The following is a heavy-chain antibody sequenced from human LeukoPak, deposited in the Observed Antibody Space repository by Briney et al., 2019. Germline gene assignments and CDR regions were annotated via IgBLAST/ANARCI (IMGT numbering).Heavy chain of an antibody. D-gene: IGHD3-22*01. Sequence: SVPVSCKTSAGTFSSSAFSWVRRAPAQGIEWMGGIIPIFGTGNHAQKFQGRVTSTADQFTSPAYMELSSLTSEDTAVYYCARGLGDSSGYYFSDSWGQGSMVTV. CDR1: AGTFSSSA. V-gene: IGHV1-69*13. CDR2: IIPIFGTG. CDR3: ARGLGDSSGYYFSDS. J-gene: IGHJ4*02.